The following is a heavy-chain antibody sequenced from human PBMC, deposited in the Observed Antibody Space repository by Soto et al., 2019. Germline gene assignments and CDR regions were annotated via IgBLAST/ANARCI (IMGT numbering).Heavy chain of an antibody. CDR2: ISYDGSNK. V-gene: IGHV3-30-3*01. CDR3: ASWGPYVWGSYRGSRSAYGMDV. CDR1: GFTFSSYA. D-gene: IGHD3-16*02. J-gene: IGHJ6*02. Sequence: PGGSLRLSCAASGFTFSSYAMHWVRQAPGKGLEWVAVISYDGSNKYYADSVKGRFTISRDNSKNTLYLQMNSLRAEDTAVYYCASWGPYVWGSYRGSRSAYGMDVWGQGTTVTVSS.